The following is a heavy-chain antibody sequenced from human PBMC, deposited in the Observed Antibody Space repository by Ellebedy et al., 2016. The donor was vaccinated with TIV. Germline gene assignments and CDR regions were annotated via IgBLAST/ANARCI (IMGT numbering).Heavy chain of an antibody. D-gene: IGHD1-14*01. CDR2: IWANGGNE. V-gene: IGHV3-33*01. CDR1: GFMFYNYG. Sequence: GGSLRLXXTASGFMFYNYGMHWVRQAPGKGLEWLALIWANGGNEYYADSVKGRFTISRDNSKNMLYLQMNSLRAEDTALYYCVRGEPIADYWGQGILVTVSS. CDR3: VRGEPIADY. J-gene: IGHJ4*02.